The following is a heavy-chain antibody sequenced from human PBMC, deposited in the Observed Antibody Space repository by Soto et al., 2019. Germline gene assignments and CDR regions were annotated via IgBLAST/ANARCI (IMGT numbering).Heavy chain of an antibody. CDR1: GASISGFY. CDR2: IYYSGST. D-gene: IGHD5-12*01. CDR3: AVTPRIMATRIDY. V-gene: IGHV4-59*03. J-gene: IGHJ4*02. Sequence: SETLSLTCTVSGASISGFYWSWIRQPPGKGLEWIGSIYYSGSTTYNPSLKSRVTITRDTSASTAYMELSSLRSEDTAVYYCAVTPRIMATRIDYWGQGTLVTVSS.